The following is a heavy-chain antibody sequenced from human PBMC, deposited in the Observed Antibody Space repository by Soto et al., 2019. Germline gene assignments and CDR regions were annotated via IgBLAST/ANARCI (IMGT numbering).Heavy chain of an antibody. CDR3: AKGEEASTFGDYHSGLDV. V-gene: IGHV3-30*18. CDR1: GFTFSNYG. Sequence: PGGSLGLSCAASGFTFSNYGMHWVRQAPGKGLEWVAVISYDGSNKYYADSVKGRFTISRDNSKNTLYLQMHSLRAEDTAVYYCAKGEEASTFGDYHSGLDVWGQGTTVTVSS. CDR2: ISYDGSNK. D-gene: IGHD1-26*01. J-gene: IGHJ6*02.